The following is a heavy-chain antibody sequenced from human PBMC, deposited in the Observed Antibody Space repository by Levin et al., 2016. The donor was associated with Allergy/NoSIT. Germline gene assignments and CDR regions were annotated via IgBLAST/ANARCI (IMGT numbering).Heavy chain of an antibody. CDR1: GYTFTGNY. CDR2: LNPNTGGT. Sequence: ASVKVSCKTSGYTFTGNYIHWVRQAPGQGLEWLGLLNPNTGGTMYAQKFQGRVAMTRDTSITTAYMDLNSLTSDDTAVYFCAKSGGTFYFGSWGQGTLVTVSS. CDR3: AKSGGTFYFGS. D-gene: IGHD2-8*02. J-gene: IGHJ4*02. V-gene: IGHV1-2*02.